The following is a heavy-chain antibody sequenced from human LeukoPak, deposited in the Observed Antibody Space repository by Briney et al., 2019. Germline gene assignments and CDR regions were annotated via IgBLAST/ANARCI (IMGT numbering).Heavy chain of an antibody. V-gene: IGHV1-8*03. CDR3: ARGLSPFWSGYYWYDY. CDR2: MNPNSGNT. J-gene: IGHJ4*02. D-gene: IGHD3-3*01. Sequence: ASVKVSCKASGYTFTSYDINWVRQATGQGLEWMGWMNPNSGNTGYAQKFQGRVTITRNTSISTAYMELSSLRSEDTAVYYCARGLSPFWSGYYWYDYWGQGTLVTVSS. CDR1: GYTFTSYD.